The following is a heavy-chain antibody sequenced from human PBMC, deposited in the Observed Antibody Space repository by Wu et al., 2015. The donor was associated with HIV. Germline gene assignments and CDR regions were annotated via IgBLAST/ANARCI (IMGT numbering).Heavy chain of an antibody. CDR1: GVSLSDYYYH. J-gene: IGHJ4*02. CDR3: VRERGPRRTSMIGGQTT. Sequence: QVQLQESGPGLVKPSETLSLTCTVSGVSLSDYYYHWTWIRQPPGKGLEWIGNIDDGGRTYYKSPLKSRVTISLDTSKNQFSLKLTSVTAADTAVYYCVRERGPRRTSMIGGQTTWGQGIMVTVSS. CDR2: IDDGGRT. D-gene: IGHD3-10*01. V-gene: IGHV4-30-4*08.